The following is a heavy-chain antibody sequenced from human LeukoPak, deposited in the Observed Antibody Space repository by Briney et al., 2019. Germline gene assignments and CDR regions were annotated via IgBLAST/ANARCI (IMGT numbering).Heavy chain of an antibody. D-gene: IGHD2-2*01. J-gene: IGHJ4*02. V-gene: IGHV1-2*02. CDR2: IDPNSSGT. Sequence: ASVKVSCKASGYTFTGYYMHWVRQAPGQGLEWMGWIDPNSSGTNYAQKLQGRVTMTRDTSISTAYMDLSRLTSDDTAVYYCAREGRSSTSLDYWGQGTLVTVSS. CDR1: GYTFTGYY. CDR3: AREGRSSTSLDY.